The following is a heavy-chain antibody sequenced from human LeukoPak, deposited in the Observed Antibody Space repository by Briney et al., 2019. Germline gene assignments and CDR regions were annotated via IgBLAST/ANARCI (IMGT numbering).Heavy chain of an antibody. Sequence: SETLSLPCTVSGGFLSGDYGNGIRQPPGKGLGWIGYIYYPGTTDYSPSLKSRVTISLDMSKNQFSLKLRSVTAADTAVYYCARTNAFGNRGQGTMVTVSS. J-gene: IGHJ3*02. CDR3: ARTNAFGN. CDR1: GGFLSGDY. V-gene: IGHV4-59*01. CDR2: IYYPGTT.